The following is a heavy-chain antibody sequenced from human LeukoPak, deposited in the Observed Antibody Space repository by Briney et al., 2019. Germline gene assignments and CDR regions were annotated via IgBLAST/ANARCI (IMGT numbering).Heavy chain of an antibody. D-gene: IGHD3-9*01. CDR3: AKDITDILTGYYNFDY. Sequence: GGSLRLSCAASGFTFSSYGMHWVRQAPGKGLEWVSGISWNSGSIGYADSVKGRFTISRDNAKNSLYLQMNSLRAEDTALYYCAKDITDILTGYYNFDYWGQGTLVTVSS. CDR1: GFTFSSYG. CDR2: ISWNSGSI. J-gene: IGHJ4*02. V-gene: IGHV3-9*01.